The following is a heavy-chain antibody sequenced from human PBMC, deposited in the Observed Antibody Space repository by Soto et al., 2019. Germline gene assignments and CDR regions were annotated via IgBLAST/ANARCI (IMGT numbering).Heavy chain of an antibody. V-gene: IGHV1-69*13. J-gene: IGHJ5*02. CDR1: GGTFSSYA. D-gene: IGHD3-22*01. CDR2: IIPIFGTA. Sequence: SVKVSCKASGGTFSSYAIIWVRQAPGQVLEWMGGIIPIFGTANYAQKFQGRVTITADESTSTAYMELSSLRSEDTAVYYCASQTYYYDSSGYYWFDPWGQGTLVTVPQ. CDR3: ASQTYYYDSSGYYWFDP.